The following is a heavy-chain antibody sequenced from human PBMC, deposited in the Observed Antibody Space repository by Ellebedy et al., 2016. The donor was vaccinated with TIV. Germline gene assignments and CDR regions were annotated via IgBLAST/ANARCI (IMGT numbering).Heavy chain of an antibody. CDR3: TRDAAGNGGKLDY. Sequence: PSETLSLTCAASGFTSSTNAMSWVPQAQGQGLEWVSVIFSAADGGVTHYADSVKGRFTISRAISKNTLYLQMNSLRAEDTAVYYCTRDAAGNGGKLDYWGQGALVTVSS. J-gene: IGHJ4*02. D-gene: IGHD4-23*01. V-gene: IGHV3-23*03. CDR1: GFTSSTNA. CDR2: IFSAADGGVT.